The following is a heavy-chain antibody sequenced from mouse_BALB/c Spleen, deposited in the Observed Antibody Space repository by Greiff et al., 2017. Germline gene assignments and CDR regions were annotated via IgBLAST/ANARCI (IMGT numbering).Heavy chain of an antibody. V-gene: IGHV1-9*01. Sequence: QVQLQQSGAELMKPGASVKISCKATGYTFSSYWIEWVKQRPGHGLEWIGEILPGSGSTNYNEKFKGKATFTADTSSNTAYMQLSSLTSEDSAVYYCAVRRAWFAYWGQGTLVTVSA. CDR2: ILPGSGST. CDR3: AVRRAWFAY. CDR1: GYTFSSYW. D-gene: IGHD2-14*01. J-gene: IGHJ3*01.